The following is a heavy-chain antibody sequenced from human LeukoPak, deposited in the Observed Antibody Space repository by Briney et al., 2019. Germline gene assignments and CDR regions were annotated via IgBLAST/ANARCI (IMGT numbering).Heavy chain of an antibody. Sequence: PSETLSLTCGVSGYSISSGYYWGWIRQPPGKGLEWIGNIYDRGNTYYNASLKSRVTISMDTSKNQFSLKLSSVTAADTAVYFCARGPPTGTTSRFDYWGQGTLVTVSS. J-gene: IGHJ4*02. D-gene: IGHD4-17*01. V-gene: IGHV4-38-2*01. CDR2: IYDRGNT. CDR1: GYSISSGYY. CDR3: ARGPPTGTTSRFDY.